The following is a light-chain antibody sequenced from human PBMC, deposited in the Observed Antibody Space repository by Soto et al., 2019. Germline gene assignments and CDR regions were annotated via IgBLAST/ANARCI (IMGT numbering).Light chain of an antibody. CDR2: AAS. CDR1: QGIGND. Sequence: DIQMTQSPSSLSASVGDRVTITFRASQGIGNDLGWYQQKPGKVPKRLIYAASSLQSGVPSRFSGSGSGTEFTLTISSLQPDDFATYYCQQYNSYSGTFGQGTKVDNK. J-gene: IGKJ1*01. V-gene: IGKV1-17*01. CDR3: QQYNSYSGT.